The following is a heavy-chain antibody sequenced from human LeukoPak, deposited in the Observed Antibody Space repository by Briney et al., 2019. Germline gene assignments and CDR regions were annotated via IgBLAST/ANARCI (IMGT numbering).Heavy chain of an antibody. CDR1: GGSISSYY. D-gene: IGHD3-22*01. Sequence: SETLSLTCTVSGGSISSYYWSWIRQPPGKGLEWIGYIYYSGSTNYNPSLKSRVTISVDTSKNQFSLKLSSVTAADAAVYYCARGIDSSGYYYLDYWGQGTLVTVSS. CDR2: IYYSGST. J-gene: IGHJ4*02. V-gene: IGHV4-59*01. CDR3: ARGIDSSGYYYLDY.